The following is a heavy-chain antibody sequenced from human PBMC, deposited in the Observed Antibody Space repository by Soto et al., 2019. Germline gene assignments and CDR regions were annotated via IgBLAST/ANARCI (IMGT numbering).Heavy chain of an antibody. V-gene: IGHV5-10-1*01. D-gene: IGHD2-8*01. CDR1: GYSFTSYW. J-gene: IGHJ6*02. CDR3: ARQDCTNGVCYTYYYYGMDV. Sequence: GEYLKISCKGSGYSFTSYWLSWVRQMPGTGQEWMGRIDPSDSYTNYSPSFQGHVTISADKSISTAYLQWSSLKASDTAKYYCARQDCTNGVCYTYYYYGMDVWGQGTTVTVSS. CDR2: IDPSDSYT.